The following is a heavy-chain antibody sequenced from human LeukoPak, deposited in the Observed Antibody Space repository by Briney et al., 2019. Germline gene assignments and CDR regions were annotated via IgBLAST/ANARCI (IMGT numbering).Heavy chain of an antibody. J-gene: IGHJ4*02. V-gene: IGHV3-74*01. Sequence: PGRSLRLSCAASGFTFSSYWMHWVRQVPGKGLVWVARINPGGSSITYADSVKGRFTFSGDNAKNTLYLQMDSLRAEDTGVYYCARSNQADDYWGQGTLVTVSS. CDR1: GFTFSSYW. CDR3: ARSNQADDY. D-gene: IGHD1-14*01. CDR2: INPGGSSI.